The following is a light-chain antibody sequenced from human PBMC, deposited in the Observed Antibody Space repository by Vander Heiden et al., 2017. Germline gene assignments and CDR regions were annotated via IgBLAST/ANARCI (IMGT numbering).Light chain of an antibody. CDR3: QQYGRAPTT. J-gene: IGKJ1*01. CDR1: QSVSSSY. Sequence: EIVLTQSPGTMSLSPGERATLPCRASQSVSSSYLAWYQQKPGQAPRLLIYGASSRATGIPDRFSGSGSGTDFTLTISRLEPEDFAGYYCQQYGRAPTTCGQGTKVXIK. V-gene: IGKV3-20*01. CDR2: GAS.